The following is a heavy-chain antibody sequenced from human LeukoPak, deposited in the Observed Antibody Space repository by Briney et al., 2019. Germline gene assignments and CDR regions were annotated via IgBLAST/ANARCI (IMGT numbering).Heavy chain of an antibody. CDR3: AREHVPLRLGGMDV. CDR1: GGSISSGGYY. D-gene: IGHD3-16*01. J-gene: IGHJ6*02. CDR2: IYYSGST. V-gene: IGHV4-31*03. Sequence: PSETLSLTCTVSGGSISSGGYYWSWIRQHPGKGLEWIGYIYYSGSTYYNPSLKSRVTISVDTSKNQFSLKLSSVTAADTAVYYCAREHVPLRLGGMDVWGQGTTVTVSS.